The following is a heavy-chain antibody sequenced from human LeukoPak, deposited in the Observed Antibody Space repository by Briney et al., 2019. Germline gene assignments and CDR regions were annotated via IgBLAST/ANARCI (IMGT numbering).Heavy chain of an antibody. D-gene: IGHD3-9*01. CDR2: IKQDGSEK. V-gene: IGHV3-7*03. CDR3: AGGTGFIIKD. J-gene: IGHJ4*02. Sequence: PGGSLRLSCAASGFTFSLYWMKWVRRAPGKGLEWVANIKQDGSEKNYVDSVKGRFTISRDNAKNSLYLQMNNLRVEDTAMYYCAGGTGFIIKDWGQGTLVTVSS. CDR1: GFTFSLYW.